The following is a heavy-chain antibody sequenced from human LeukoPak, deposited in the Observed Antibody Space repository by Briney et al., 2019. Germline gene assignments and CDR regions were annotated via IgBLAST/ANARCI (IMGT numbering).Heavy chain of an antibody. J-gene: IGHJ4*02. CDR2: IKGDGSST. CDR3: ARASTTVGNLLDH. Sequence: QPGGSLRLSCAASGFTFSTYWMHWVRQAPGKGLVWVARIKGDGSSTIYEDSVKGRFTISRDNSKNTLYLQTSSLRVEDTAVYYCARASTTVGNLLDHWGRGTLVTVSS. V-gene: IGHV3-74*01. CDR1: GFTFSTYW. D-gene: IGHD4-23*01.